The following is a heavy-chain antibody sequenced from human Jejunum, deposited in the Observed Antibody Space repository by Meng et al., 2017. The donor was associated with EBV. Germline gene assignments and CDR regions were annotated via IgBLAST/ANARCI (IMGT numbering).Heavy chain of an antibody. D-gene: IGHD3-10*01. Sequence: EVQLVESGGGLVKPGGSLRLSCAASGFTFSSYSMNWVRQAPGKGLEWVSSISSSSSYIYYADSVKGRFTISRDNAKNSLYLQMNSLRAEDTAVYYCARDDYGSGSYYDYWGQGTLVTVDS. CDR3: ARDDYGSGSYYDY. J-gene: IGHJ4*02. CDR2: ISSSSSYI. V-gene: IGHV3-21*01. CDR1: GFTFSSYS.